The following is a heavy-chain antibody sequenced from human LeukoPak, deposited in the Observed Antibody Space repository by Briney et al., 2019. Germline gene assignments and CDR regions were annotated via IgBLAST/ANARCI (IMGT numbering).Heavy chain of an antibody. Sequence: WASVKVSCKASGGTFNSYAISWVRQAPGQGLEWMGGIMPIFGTANYAQKFQGRVTITADESTSTAYMEVSSLRSEDTAVYYCARDLRQGSGTYYMAYWGQGTLVTVSS. D-gene: IGHD3-10*01. J-gene: IGHJ4*02. V-gene: IGHV1-69*13. CDR2: IMPIFGTA. CDR3: ARDLRQGSGTYYMAY. CDR1: GGTFNSYA.